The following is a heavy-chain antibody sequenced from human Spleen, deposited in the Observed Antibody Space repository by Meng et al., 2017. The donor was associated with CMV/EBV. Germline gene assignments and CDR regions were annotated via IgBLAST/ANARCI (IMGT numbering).Heavy chain of an antibody. Sequence: ASVKVSCKTSGYTFTKFGISWVRQAPGQGLEWMGWIHPQSGVTNYAQKFQARVTLTRDTSINTGYMELSRLTSDDTAVYYCARDKNWGPDYWGQGTLVTVSS. CDR3: ARDKNWGPDY. V-gene: IGHV1-2*02. D-gene: IGHD7-27*01. CDR1: GYTFTKFG. CDR2: IHPQSGVT. J-gene: IGHJ4*02.